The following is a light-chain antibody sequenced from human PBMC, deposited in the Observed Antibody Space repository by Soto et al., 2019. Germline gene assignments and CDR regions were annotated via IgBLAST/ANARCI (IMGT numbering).Light chain of an antibody. J-gene: IGKJ1*01. V-gene: IGKV1-5*03. CDR3: QHYNSYSEA. CDR2: KAS. CDR1: QSISSS. Sequence: DIQMTQSHSTLSASGGHRVTITYRASQSISSSLAWYQQKIGKAPKVLIYKASTLEPGVPSRFRGRGSWTEFTLAISRLQTDDVATYYCQHYNSYSEAFGQGTKVDIK.